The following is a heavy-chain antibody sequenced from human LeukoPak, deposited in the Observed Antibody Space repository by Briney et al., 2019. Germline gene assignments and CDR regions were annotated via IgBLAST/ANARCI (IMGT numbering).Heavy chain of an antibody. CDR1: GYTFTTYY. V-gene: IGHV1-46*01. CDR2: INCNTGNA. D-gene: IGHD4-17*01. CDR3: ARGSTYGEH. Sequence: ASVKVSCMESGYTFTTYYVHWVRQAPGQGLEWMGLINCNTGNAVYAREFQSRVTVTKDTSTSTVYMELSSLRLEDTAVYYSARGSTYGEHWGQGTLVTASS. J-gene: IGHJ1*01.